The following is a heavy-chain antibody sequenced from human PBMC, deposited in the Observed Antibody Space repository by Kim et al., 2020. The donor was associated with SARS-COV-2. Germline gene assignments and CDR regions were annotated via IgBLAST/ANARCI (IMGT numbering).Heavy chain of an antibody. CDR1: GYPFTRYW. CDR3: ARVDPYHDSGPPFLDY. J-gene: IGHJ4*02. V-gene: IGHV5-10-1*01. CDR2: IDPRDGYT. Sequence: GESLKISCHGSGYPFTRYWITWVRQMPGKGLEWMGRIDPRDGYTTYNPAFQGHVTISVDSPVNTASLQWVSLRASDTAIYYCARVDPYHDSGPPFLDYWGQGTLVTVSS. D-gene: IGHD4-17*01.